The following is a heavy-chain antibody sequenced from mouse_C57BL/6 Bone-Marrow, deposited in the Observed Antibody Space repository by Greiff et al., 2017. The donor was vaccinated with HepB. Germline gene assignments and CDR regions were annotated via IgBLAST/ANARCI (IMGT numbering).Heavy chain of an antibody. CDR3: ARSRSNYAYYAMDY. J-gene: IGHJ4*01. Sequence: VQLQQSGAELVKPGASVKLSCKASGYTFTSYWMHWVKQRPGQGLEWIGMIHPNSGSTNYNEKFKSKATLTVDKSSSTAYMQLSSLTSEDSAVYYCARSRSNYAYYAMDYWGQGTSVTVSS. CDR2: IHPNSGST. V-gene: IGHV1-64*01. D-gene: IGHD2-5*01. CDR1: GYTFTSYW.